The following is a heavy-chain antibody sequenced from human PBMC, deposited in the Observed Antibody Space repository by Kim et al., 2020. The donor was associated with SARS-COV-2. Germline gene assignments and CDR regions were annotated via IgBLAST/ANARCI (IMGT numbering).Heavy chain of an antibody. J-gene: IGHJ5*02. V-gene: IGHV1-8*01. D-gene: IGHD6-19*01. Sequence: ASVKVSCKASGYTFTSYDINWVRQATGQGLEWMGWMNPNSGNTGYAQKFQGRVTMTRNTSISTAYMELSSLRSEDTAVYYCARGGIAVAGPNWFDPWGQGTLVTVSS. CDR2: MNPNSGNT. CDR3: ARGGIAVAGPNWFDP. CDR1: GYTFTSYD.